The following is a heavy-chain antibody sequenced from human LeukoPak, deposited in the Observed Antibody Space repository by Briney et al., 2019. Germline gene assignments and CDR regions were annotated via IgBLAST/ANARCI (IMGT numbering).Heavy chain of an antibody. CDR2: INPNSGGT. CDR3: ARGTGWLRKYYFDY. Sequence: GASVKVSCKASGYTFTSYDINWVRQATGQGLEWMGWINPNSGGTNYAQKFQGRVTMTRDTSISTAYMELSRLRSDDTAVYYCARGTGWLRKYYFDYWGQGTLVTVSS. CDR1: GYTFTSYD. D-gene: IGHD5-12*01. V-gene: IGHV1-2*02. J-gene: IGHJ4*02.